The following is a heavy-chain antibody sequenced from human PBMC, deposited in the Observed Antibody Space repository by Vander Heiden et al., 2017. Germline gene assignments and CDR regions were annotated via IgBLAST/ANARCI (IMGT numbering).Heavy chain of an antibody. CDR1: GFTFSSSA. J-gene: IGHJ6*02. V-gene: IGHV3-23*01. CDR2: ISGSGGST. CDR3: AKNIVVVPAAIRYYYGMDV. D-gene: IGHD2-2*02. Sequence: EVQLLESGGGLVQPGGSLRLSCAASGFTFSSSAMSWVRQAPGKGLEWVSAISGSGGSTYYADSVKGRFTISRDNSKNTLYLQMNSLRAEDTAVYYCAKNIVVVPAAIRYYYGMDVWGQGTTVTVSS.